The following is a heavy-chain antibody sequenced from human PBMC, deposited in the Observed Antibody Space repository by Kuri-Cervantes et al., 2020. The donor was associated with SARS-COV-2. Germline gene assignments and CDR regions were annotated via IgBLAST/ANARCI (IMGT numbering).Heavy chain of an antibody. Sequence: SETLSLTCTVSGGSVSSGSYYWSWIRQPPGKGLEWIGDIHDSGSTNHNAFVKSRVAISLDTSKNLFPLKLTSVTAADTAIYYCARAVSRLVHPPGTFDFWGQGTLVTVSS. J-gene: IGHJ4*02. CDR1: GGSVSSGSYY. CDR3: ARAVSRLVHPPGTFDF. D-gene: IGHD6-19*01. CDR2: IHDSGST. V-gene: IGHV4-61*03.